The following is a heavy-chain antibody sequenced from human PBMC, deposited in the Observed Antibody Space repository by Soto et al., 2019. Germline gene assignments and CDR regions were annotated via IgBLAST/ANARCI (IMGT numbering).Heavy chain of an antibody. CDR2: IYYSGST. Sequence: SETLSLTCTVSGGSISSYYWSWIRQPPGKGLEWIGYIYYSGSTNYNPSLKSRVTISVDTSKNQFSLKLSSVTAADTAVYYCARLWRDIVVVPAAPDYYYYGMDVWGQGTTVTV. CDR1: GGSISSYY. J-gene: IGHJ6*02. V-gene: IGHV4-59*01. CDR3: ARLWRDIVVVPAAPDYYYYGMDV. D-gene: IGHD2-2*01.